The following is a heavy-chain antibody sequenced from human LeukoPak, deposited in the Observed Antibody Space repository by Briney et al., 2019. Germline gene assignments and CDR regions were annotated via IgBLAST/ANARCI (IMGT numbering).Heavy chain of an antibody. CDR2: ISGSGGST. D-gene: IGHD2-2*01. Sequence: GGSLRLSCAASGSTFSSYAMSWVRQAPGKGLEWVSAISGSGGSTYYADSVKGRFTISRDNSKNTLYLQMNSLRAEDTAVYYCAKDSLVVPAARVGWFDPWGQGTLVTVSS. CDR3: AKDSLVVPAARVGWFDP. CDR1: GSTFSSYA. J-gene: IGHJ5*02. V-gene: IGHV3-23*01.